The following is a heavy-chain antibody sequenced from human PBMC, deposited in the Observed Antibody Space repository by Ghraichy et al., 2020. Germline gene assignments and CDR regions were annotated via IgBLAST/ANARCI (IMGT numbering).Heavy chain of an antibody. CDR3: ARTLLYSSGRHFDY. CDR2: ISGSADST. Sequence: GGSLRLSCAASGFTFSSYAMTWVRQAPGKGLEWVSAISGSADSTYYTDSVKGRFTISSDNSKNTVYLQMSSLTAEDTAVYYCARTLLYSSGRHFDYWGPRTLVTVSS. D-gene: IGHD6-25*01. V-gene: IGHV3-23*01. CDR1: GFTFSSYA. J-gene: IGHJ4*02.